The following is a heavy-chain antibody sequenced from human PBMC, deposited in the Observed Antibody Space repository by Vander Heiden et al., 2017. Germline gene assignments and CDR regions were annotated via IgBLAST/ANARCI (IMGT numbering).Heavy chain of an antibody. Sequence: QVQLVECGGGVVQPGRSLRLSCTVSGFTFRRYAMHAVRPAPGKGLEWVGVIYSDGSKKYYADSVKGRFTISRDNFRNMLYLQINSLRADDTAVYYCARDGPNWNSDYWGQGTLVTVSS. D-gene: IGHD1-1*01. CDR2: IYSDGSKK. CDR1: GFTFRRYA. CDR3: ARDGPNWNSDY. V-gene: IGHV3-33*01. J-gene: IGHJ4*02.